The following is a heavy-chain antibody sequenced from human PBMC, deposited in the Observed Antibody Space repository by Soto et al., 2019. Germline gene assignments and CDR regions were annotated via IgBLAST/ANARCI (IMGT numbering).Heavy chain of an antibody. CDR2: INPNSGGT. V-gene: IGHV1-2*04. J-gene: IGHJ2*01. Sequence: ASVKVSCKASGYTFTGYYMHWVRQAPGQGLEWMGWINPNSGGTNYAQKFQGWVTMTRDTSISTAYMELSRLRSDDTAVYYCAREARNYDFWSGRYWYFDLWGRGTLVTVPQ. D-gene: IGHD3-3*01. CDR1: GYTFTGYY. CDR3: AREARNYDFWSGRYWYFDL.